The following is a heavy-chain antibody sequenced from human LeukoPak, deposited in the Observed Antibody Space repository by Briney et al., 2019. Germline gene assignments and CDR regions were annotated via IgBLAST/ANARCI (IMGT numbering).Heavy chain of an antibody. J-gene: IGHJ4*02. CDR1: GFTFSSYG. CDR3: ANAYYYDSSGYYFDY. D-gene: IGHD3-22*01. Sequence: TGGSRRLSCAASGFTFSSYGMHWVRQAPGKGLEWVAFIRYDGSNKYYADSVKGRFTISRDNSKNTLYLQMNSLRAEDTAVYYCANAYYYDSSGYYFDYWGQGTLVTVSS. CDR2: IRYDGSNK. V-gene: IGHV3-30*02.